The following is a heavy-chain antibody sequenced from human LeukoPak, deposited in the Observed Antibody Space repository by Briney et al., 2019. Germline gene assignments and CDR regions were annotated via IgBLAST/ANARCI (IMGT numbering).Heavy chain of an antibody. CDR1: GFTFSSYG. CDR2: ISYDGSNK. V-gene: IGHV3-30*18. CDR3: AKMGGIVVPAADWFDP. D-gene: IGHD2-2*01. J-gene: IGHJ5*02. Sequence: GGSLRLSCAASGFTFSSYGMHWVRQAPGKGLEWVAVISYDGSNKYYADSVKGRFTISRDNSKNTLYLQMNSLRAEDTAVYYCAKMGGIVVPAADWFDPWGQGTLVTVSS.